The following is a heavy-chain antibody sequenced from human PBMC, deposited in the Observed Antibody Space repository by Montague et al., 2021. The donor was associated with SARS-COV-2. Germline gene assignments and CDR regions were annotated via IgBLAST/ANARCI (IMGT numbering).Heavy chain of an antibody. V-gene: IGHV3-74*01. CDR2: INTDGSTI. D-gene: IGHD3-10*01. CDR3: AKDSYYYGLGYGMDV. Sequence: SLRLSCAASGFTFSLYWMHWVRQAPGKGLVWVSRINTDGSTISYADSVKGRFTVSRDNAKNVLYLQMNSLRAEDTALYYCAKDSYYYGLGYGMDVWGQGTTVTVSS. J-gene: IGHJ6*02. CDR1: GFTFSLYW.